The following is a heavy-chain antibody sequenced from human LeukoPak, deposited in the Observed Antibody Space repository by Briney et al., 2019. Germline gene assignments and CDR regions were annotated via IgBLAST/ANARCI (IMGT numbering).Heavy chain of an antibody. V-gene: IGHV4-34*01. Sequence: PSETLSLTCTVSGGSISSYYWSWIRQPPGKGLEWIGEINHSGSTNYNPSLKSRVTISVDTSKNQFSLKLSSVTAADTAVYYCARVDDYYDSSGYYSWFDPWGQGTLVTVSS. D-gene: IGHD3-22*01. CDR2: INHSGST. J-gene: IGHJ5*02. CDR1: GGSISSYY. CDR3: ARVDDYYDSSGYYSWFDP.